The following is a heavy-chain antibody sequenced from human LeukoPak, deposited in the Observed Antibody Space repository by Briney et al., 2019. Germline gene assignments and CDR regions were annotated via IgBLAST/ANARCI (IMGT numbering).Heavy chain of an antibody. D-gene: IGHD3-9*01. CDR1: GYTFSDYY. J-gene: IGHJ4*02. CDR2: INPNSGGT. CDR3: ARGSVLTGYSH. V-gene: IGHV1-2*02. Sequence: SVNLSCKVSGYTFSDYYIHWVRHAPGQGLEWMAWINPNSGGTNYAQKFQGRVTMTRDTSITTAYMELSRLTSDGTAVYYCARGSVLTGYSHWGQGTLVTVTS.